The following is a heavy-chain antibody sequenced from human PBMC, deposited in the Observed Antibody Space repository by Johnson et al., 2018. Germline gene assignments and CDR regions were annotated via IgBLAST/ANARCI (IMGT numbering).Heavy chain of an antibody. CDR3: ARDLFPYDRNDGGAFDI. D-gene: IGHD1-1*01. J-gene: IGHJ3*02. CDR2: VSSDGNPQ. V-gene: IGHV3-30-3*01. CDR1: GFTFSKTA. Sequence: QVQLQESGGGVVQPGKSLTLSCAASGFTFSKTAIHWVRQAAGQGLEWVAVVSSDGNPQYYRDSVKGRFTISRDNARNSRYLQMNSLRVEDTAVYYCARDLFPYDRNDGGAFDIWGQGTMVTVSS.